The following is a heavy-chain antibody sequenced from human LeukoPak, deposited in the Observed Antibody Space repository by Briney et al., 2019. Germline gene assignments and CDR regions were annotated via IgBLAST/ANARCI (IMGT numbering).Heavy chain of an antibody. V-gene: IGHV4-61*02. D-gene: IGHD5-18*01. CDR3: LNSGSNYEAVS. J-gene: IGHJ5*02. CDR1: GGSISSGSYY. Sequence: SQTLSLTCTVSGGSISSGSYYWRWLRQPAGTGLEWIGRIYSSGSTNYNPSLESRVTISVDTSKNQFSLKLSSVSAADTAFYFCLNSGSNYEAVSWGQGTLVTVSS. CDR2: IYSSGST.